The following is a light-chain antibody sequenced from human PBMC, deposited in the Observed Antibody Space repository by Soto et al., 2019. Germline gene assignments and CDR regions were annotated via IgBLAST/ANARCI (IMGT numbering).Light chain of an antibody. Sequence: QSVLTQPPSVSGAPGQRITISCTGSSSNIGAGYDVHWYQQVPGTAPKLLIHGNTNRPSGVPDRFSGSKSGTSASLAITGLQAEDEADYYCQSYDSSLSVFVFGTGTKVTVL. V-gene: IGLV1-40*01. CDR1: SSNIGAGYD. J-gene: IGLJ1*01. CDR2: GNT. CDR3: QSYDSSLSVFV.